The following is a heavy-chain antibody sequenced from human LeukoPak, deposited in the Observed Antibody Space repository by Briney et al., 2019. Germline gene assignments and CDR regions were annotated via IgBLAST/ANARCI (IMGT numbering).Heavy chain of an antibody. CDR2: ITSSGSNI. CDR1: GFTFSTYE. D-gene: IGHD3-10*01. CDR3: ARSLQGRFDI. J-gene: IGHJ3*02. Sequence: PGGSLRLSCAASGFTFSTYEMNWVRQAPGKGLEWASFITSSGSNIYYADSVKGRFTISRDNAKSSLYLQMNSLRVEDTAIYYCARSLQGRFDIWGQGTMVTVSS. V-gene: IGHV3-48*03.